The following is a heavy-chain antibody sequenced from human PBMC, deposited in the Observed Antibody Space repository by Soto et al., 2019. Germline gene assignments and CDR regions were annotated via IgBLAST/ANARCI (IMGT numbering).Heavy chain of an antibody. D-gene: IGHD2-2*01. Sequence: QVHLVQSGAEVKKPWASVKVSCKTSGYTFTGYYIYWVRHAPGQGLEWMGWINPHSGRTDSSQKFQGRLTLTRDTCVSTAYMELSGLRSDGTDVYDFAGTSSSSTTGTTTCWGQGTLVTVSS. CDR3: AGTSSSSTTGTTTC. J-gene: IGHJ4*02. V-gene: IGHV1-2*02. CDR1: GYTFTGYY. CDR2: INPHSGRT.